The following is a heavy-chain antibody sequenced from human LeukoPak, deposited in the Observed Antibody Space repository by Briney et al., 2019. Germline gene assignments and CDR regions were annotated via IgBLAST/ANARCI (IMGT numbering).Heavy chain of an antibody. CDR2: IIPIFGTA. CDR3: ARLWDYSSGYNDY. J-gene: IGHJ4*02. CDR1: GGTFSSYA. V-gene: IGHV1-69*05. Sequence: SVKVSCKASGGTFSSYAISWVRQAPGQGLEWMGGIIPIFGTANYAQKFQGRVTIATDESTSTAYMELSSLRSEDTAVYYCARLWDYSSGYNDYWGQGTLVTVSS. D-gene: IGHD3-22*01.